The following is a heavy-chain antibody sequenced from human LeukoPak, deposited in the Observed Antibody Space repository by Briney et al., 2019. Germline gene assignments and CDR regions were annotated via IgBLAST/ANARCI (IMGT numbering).Heavy chain of an antibody. CDR1: GFTFSSYG. Sequence: GRSLRLSCAASGFTFSSYGMHWVRQAPGKGLEWVAVIWYDGSNKYYADSVKGRFTISRDNSKNTLYLQMNSLRAEDTAVYYCARDSYDSSSRGSLDYWGQGTLVTVSS. CDR2: IWYDGSNK. J-gene: IGHJ4*02. V-gene: IGHV3-33*01. D-gene: IGHD3-22*01. CDR3: ARDSYDSSSRGSLDY.